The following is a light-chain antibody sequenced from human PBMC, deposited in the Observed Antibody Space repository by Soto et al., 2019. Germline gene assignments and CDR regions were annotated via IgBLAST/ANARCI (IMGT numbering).Light chain of an antibody. J-gene: IGKJ2*01. CDR3: QQYGGSPPAYT. CDR2: ATS. Sequence: EVVLTQSPGPLSLSPGERATLSCRASQSVDRNYLSWFQHKRGQPPRVLVFATSSRAAGTPVRFSGRGSGTNFTLTITRVEPEDFGVYYCQQYGGSPPAYTFGLGTKLEI. CDR1: QSVDRNY. V-gene: IGKV3-20*01.